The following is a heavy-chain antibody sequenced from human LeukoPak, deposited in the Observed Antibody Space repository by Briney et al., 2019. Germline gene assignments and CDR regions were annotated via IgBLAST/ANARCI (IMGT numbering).Heavy chain of an antibody. CDR3: ANLEGAVPAALYYYYGMDV. CDR2: ISGSGGST. CDR1: GFTFSSYA. D-gene: IGHD2-2*01. V-gene: IGHV3-23*01. Sequence: GGSLRLSCAASGFTFSSYAMSWVRQAPGKGLEWVSAISGSGGSTYYADSVKGRFTISRDNSKNTLYLQMNGLRAEDTAVYYCANLEGAVPAALYYYYGMDVWGQGTTVTVSS. J-gene: IGHJ6*02.